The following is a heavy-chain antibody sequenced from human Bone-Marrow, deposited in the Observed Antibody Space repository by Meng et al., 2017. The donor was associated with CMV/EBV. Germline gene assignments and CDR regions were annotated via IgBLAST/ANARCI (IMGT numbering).Heavy chain of an antibody. Sequence: SETLSLTCALSGDHVSSNNAAWNWIRQSPSRGLEWLGRTYYRAKWYSDHAISVKGRITINPDTSKNQVSMHLTSVTPEDTAVYYCARDGSGWYDFDYWGQGTLVTVSS. CDR3: ARDGSGWYDFDY. CDR2: TYYRAKWYS. V-gene: IGHV6-1*01. CDR1: GDHVSSNNAA. D-gene: IGHD6-19*01. J-gene: IGHJ4*02.